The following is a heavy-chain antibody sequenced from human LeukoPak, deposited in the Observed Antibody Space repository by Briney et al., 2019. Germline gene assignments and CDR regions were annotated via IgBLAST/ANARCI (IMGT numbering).Heavy chain of an antibody. J-gene: IGHJ3*02. CDR2: INHSGST. D-gene: IGHD3-22*01. V-gene: IGHV4-34*01. CDR3: ARGLEDYYDSSGASGAFDI. CDR1: GGSFSGYY. Sequence: SETLSLTCAVYGGSFSGYYWSWIRQPPGKGLEWIGEINHSGSTNYNPSLKSRVTILVDTSKNQFSLKLSSVTAADTAVYYCARGLEDYYDSSGASGAFDIWGQGTMVTVSS.